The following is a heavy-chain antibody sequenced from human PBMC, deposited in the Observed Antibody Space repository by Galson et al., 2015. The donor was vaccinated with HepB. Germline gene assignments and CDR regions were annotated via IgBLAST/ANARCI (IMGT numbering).Heavy chain of an antibody. Sequence: SVKVSCKASGYTFTTYSMNWVRQAPGQGLEWMGWINTNTGYPTYAQGFTGRFVFSLDTSVSTAYLQINSLKAEDTAVYYCARYGDYYFDYWGQGILVTVSS. CDR3: ARYGDYYFDY. J-gene: IGHJ4*02. CDR2: INTNTGYP. CDR1: GYTFTTYS. V-gene: IGHV7-4-1*02. D-gene: IGHD2-21*02.